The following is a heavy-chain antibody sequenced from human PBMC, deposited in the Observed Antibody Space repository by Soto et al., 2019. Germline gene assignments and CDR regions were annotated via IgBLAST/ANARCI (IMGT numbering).Heavy chain of an antibody. V-gene: IGHV4-39*01. CDR2: IYYSGST. J-gene: IGHJ1*01. CDR1: GGSISSSSYY. CDR3: ATVWFGESQH. D-gene: IGHD3-10*01. Sequence: QLQLQESGPGLVKPSETLSLTCTVSGGSISSSSYYWGWIRQPPGKGLEWIGSIYYSGSTYYNPSLKGRVTISVDTSKNQFSLRLSSVTAADTAVYYRATVWFGESQHWGQGTLVTVSS.